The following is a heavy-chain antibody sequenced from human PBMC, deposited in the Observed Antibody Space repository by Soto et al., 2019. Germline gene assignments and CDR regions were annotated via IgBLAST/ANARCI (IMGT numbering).Heavy chain of an antibody. CDR2: ISAYSGNT. V-gene: IGHV1-18*01. CDR1: GYTFSNYG. CDR3: ASGSLAGITWADY. J-gene: IGHJ4*02. Sequence: ASVKVSCKGSGYTFSNYGISWVRQAPRQGLEWMGWISAYSGNTDYAQKFQGRITLTTDSPTNTVYMELKSLKSDDTAVYYCASGSLAGITWADYWGQGTQVTVSS. D-gene: IGHD1-7*01.